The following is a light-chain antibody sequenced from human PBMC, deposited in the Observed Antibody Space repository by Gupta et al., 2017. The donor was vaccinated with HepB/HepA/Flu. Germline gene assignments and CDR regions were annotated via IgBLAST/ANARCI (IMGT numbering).Light chain of an antibody. CDR3: CAYSATYTLLL. CDR2: EVN. J-gene: IGLJ2*01. V-gene: IGLV2-23*02. CDR1: SSDIGNYNI. Sequence: QSALTQPASVSGSPEESIALSCPGTSSDIGNYNIVSWYQQHPGKAPKLIIYEVNKRPPGVSHRFSGSKSGDTASLTISGLQAADEATYYCCAYSATYTLLLFGGGTKLTVL.